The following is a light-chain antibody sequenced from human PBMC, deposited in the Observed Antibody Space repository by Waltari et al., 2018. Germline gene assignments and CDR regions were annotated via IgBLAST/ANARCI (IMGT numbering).Light chain of an antibody. J-gene: IGLJ3*02. Sequence: SALTQPPSASGSPGQSVTISCTGTSSDVGGYNYVSWYQQHPGKAPKLMIYEVTKRPSGVPYRFSGSNSGNTASLTVSGLQTEDEADYYCSSYAGGSWVFGGGTKLTVL. CDR1: SSDVGGYNY. CDR2: EVT. V-gene: IGLV2-8*01. CDR3: SSYAGGSWV.